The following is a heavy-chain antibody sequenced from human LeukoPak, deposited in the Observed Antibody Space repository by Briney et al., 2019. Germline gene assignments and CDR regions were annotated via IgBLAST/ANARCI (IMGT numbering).Heavy chain of an antibody. CDR3: AKIYDYVWGSYRGNWFDP. J-gene: IGHJ5*02. V-gene: IGHV3-23*01. Sequence: GGSLRLSCAASGFTFSSYAMSWVRQAPGKGLEWVSAISGSGGSTYYADSVKGRFTISRDNSKNTLYLQMNSLRAEDTAVYYCAKIYDYVWGSYRGNWFDPWGQGTLVTVSS. CDR2: ISGSGGST. D-gene: IGHD3-16*02. CDR1: GFTFSSYA.